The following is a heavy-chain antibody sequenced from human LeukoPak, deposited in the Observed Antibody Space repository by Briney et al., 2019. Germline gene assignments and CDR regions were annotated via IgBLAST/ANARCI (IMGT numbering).Heavy chain of an antibody. V-gene: IGHV1-2*06. D-gene: IGHD1-26*01. Sequence: GASVKVSCKTSGYTFTSNYLHWVRQAPGQGLEWMGRINPNSGGTNYAQKFQGRVTMTRDTSISTAYMELSRLRSDDTAVYYCARSLLSGGTDYWGQGTLVTVSS. CDR1: GYTFTSNY. CDR3: ARSLLSGGTDY. CDR2: INPNSGGT. J-gene: IGHJ4*02.